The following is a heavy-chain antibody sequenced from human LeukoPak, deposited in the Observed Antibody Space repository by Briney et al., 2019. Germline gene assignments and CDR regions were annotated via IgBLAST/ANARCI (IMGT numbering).Heavy chain of an antibody. CDR1: GFTFSNYA. Sequence: GGSLRLSCAASGFTFSNYAMSWVRQAPGKGLEWVSAISGSGGSTYYADSAKGRFTISRDNSKNTLYPQMNSLRAEDTAVYYCAKDWDYGPHDAFDIWGQGTMVSVSS. V-gene: IGHV3-23*01. D-gene: IGHD4-17*01. CDR3: AKDWDYGPHDAFDI. CDR2: ISGSGGST. J-gene: IGHJ3*02.